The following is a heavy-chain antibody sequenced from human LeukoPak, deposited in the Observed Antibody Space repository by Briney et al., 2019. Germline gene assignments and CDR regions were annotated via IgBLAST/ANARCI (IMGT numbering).Heavy chain of an antibody. CDR1: GFSFSDYG. J-gene: IGHJ4*02. Sequence: GGSLRLSCGASGFSFSDYGMHWVRQAPGKGLEWVLVISGSGGSIYYADSVKGRFTISRDNSRNTLFLQMKSLRAEDTAVYYCAKSPTIFGVPDYWGQGTLVTVSS. CDR2: ISGSGGSI. D-gene: IGHD3-3*01. V-gene: IGHV3-23*01. CDR3: AKSPTIFGVPDY.